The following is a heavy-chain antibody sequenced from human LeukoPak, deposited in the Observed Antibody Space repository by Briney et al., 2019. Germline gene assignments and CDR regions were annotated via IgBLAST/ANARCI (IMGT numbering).Heavy chain of an antibody. CDR3: ARDPWFYWGYCSSTSCYGAFDI. CDR2: ISAYNGNT. V-gene: IGHV1-18*01. CDR1: GYTFTSYG. Sequence: ASVKVSCKASGYTFTSYGISWVRQAPGQGLEWMGWISAYNGNTNYAQKLQGRVTMTTDTSTSTAYMELRSLRSDDTAVYYCARDPWFYWGYCSSTSCYGAFDIWGQGTMVAVSS. D-gene: IGHD2-2*01. J-gene: IGHJ3*02.